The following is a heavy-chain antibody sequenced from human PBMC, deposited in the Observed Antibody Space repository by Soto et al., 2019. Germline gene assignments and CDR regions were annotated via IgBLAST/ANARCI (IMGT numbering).Heavy chain of an antibody. CDR1: GGSISSGDYY. D-gene: IGHD6-13*01. V-gene: IGHV4-30-4*01. CDR2: TYYSGST. J-gene: IGHJ4*02. Sequence: QVQLQESGPGLVKPSQTLSLTCTVSGGSISSGDYYWSWIRQPPGKGLEWIGYTYYSGSTYYNPSLMSRVTKSVDTSKNQFSLRLTSVTAADTAVYYCARAEYSSSWSMTVWGQGTLVTVSS. CDR3: ARAEYSSSWSMTV.